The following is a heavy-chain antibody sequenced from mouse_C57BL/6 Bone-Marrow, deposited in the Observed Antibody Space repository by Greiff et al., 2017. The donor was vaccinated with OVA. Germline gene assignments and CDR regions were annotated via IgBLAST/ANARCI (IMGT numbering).Heavy chain of an antibody. CDR3: ATGSYWYFDV. D-gene: IGHD1-1*01. V-gene: IGHV5-12*01. CDR1: GFTFSDYY. Sequence: EVKLVESGGGLVQPGGSLKLSCAASGFTFSDYYMYWVRQTPEKRLEWVAYISNGGGSTYYPDTVKGRFTISRDNAKNTLYLQMSRLKSEDTAMYYCATGSYWYFDVWGTGTTVTVSS. J-gene: IGHJ1*03. CDR2: ISNGGGST.